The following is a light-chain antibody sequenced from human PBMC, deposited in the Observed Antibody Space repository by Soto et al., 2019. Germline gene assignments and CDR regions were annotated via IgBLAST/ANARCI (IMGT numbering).Light chain of an antibody. CDR1: SGHSSYI. Sequence: QSVLTQSSSASASLGSSVKLNCTLSSGHSSYIIAWHQQQPGKAPRYLMKLEGSGNYNKGSGVPDRFSGSSYGADRYLSISNLQSEDEADYYCETWDSNTRVFGGGTKLTVL. J-gene: IGLJ3*02. CDR3: ETWDSNTRV. CDR2: LEGSGNY. V-gene: IGLV4-60*03.